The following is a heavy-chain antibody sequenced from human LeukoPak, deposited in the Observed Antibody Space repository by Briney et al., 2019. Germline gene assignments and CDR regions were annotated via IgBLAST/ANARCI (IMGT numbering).Heavy chain of an antibody. Sequence: GGSLRLSCAASGFTFSDYYMSWILQAPGKGLEWVSYISSSGSTIYYADSVKGRFTISRDNATNSLYLQMNSLRAEDTAVSYCARDRLYCSSTSCYWSAFDIWGQGTMVTVSS. D-gene: IGHD2-2*01. CDR1: GFTFSDYY. CDR3: ARDRLYCSSTSCYWSAFDI. CDR2: ISSSGSTI. V-gene: IGHV3-11*04. J-gene: IGHJ3*02.